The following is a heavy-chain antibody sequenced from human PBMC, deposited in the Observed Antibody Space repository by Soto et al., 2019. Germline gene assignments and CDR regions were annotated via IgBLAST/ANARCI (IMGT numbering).Heavy chain of an antibody. J-gene: IGHJ6*02. V-gene: IGHV1-18*01. CDR1: GYTFTSYG. CDR3: AGTRGSSGWYADYYYGMDV. Sequence: QVQLVQSGAEVKKPGASVKVSCKASGYTFTSYGISWVRQAPGQGLEWMGWISAYYGNTNYAQKLQARLTMTTDTTTGTAYMELGRLRSDETAVYYCAGTRGSSGWYADYYYGMDVWGQGTTVAFCS. D-gene: IGHD6-13*01. CDR2: ISAYYGNT.